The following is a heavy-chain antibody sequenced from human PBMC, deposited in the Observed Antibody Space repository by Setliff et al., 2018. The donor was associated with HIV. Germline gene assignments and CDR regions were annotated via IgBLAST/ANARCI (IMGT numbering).Heavy chain of an antibody. Sequence: LSLTCTVSGGSISTTSSYWGWIRQSPGKGLEWIANIYYRGNTYYNPSLKRRVTISVDTSKNQFSLKLSSLTAADTAVYYCARGGGPTIFGLDPWGQGTLVTVSS. D-gene: IGHD3-3*01. J-gene: IGHJ5*02. CDR2: IYYRGNT. CDR1: GGSISTTSSY. V-gene: IGHV4-39*07. CDR3: ARGGGPTIFGLDP.